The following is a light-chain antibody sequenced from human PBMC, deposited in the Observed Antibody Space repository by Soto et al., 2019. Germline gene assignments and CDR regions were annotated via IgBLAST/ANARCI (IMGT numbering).Light chain of an antibody. CDR2: GAS. V-gene: IGKV1-9*01. CDR3: QQVKRSPLT. CDR1: EDISSY. Sequence: DIQLTQSPSFLSASVGDRVSITCRASEDISSYLAWYQRKPGKAPKVLISGASTLQSGVPSSFSGGGSGTEFTLTISSLQPEDFATYYCQQVKRSPLTFGGGTKVEIK. J-gene: IGKJ4*01.